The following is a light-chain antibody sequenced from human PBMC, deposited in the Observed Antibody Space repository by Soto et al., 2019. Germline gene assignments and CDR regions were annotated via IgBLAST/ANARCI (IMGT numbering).Light chain of an antibody. V-gene: IGKV1-27*01. CDR3: QRYNSALLT. CDR2: AAS. Sequence: DIQMTQSPSSLSASVGDSVTITCRASQSIGDYLAWYQQTPGRVPKLLIYAASTLQSGVPSRFSGSGYGTDFTLTISSLQPEDVAISYCQRYNSALLTFGGGTKVEIK. CDR1: QSIGDY. J-gene: IGKJ4*01.